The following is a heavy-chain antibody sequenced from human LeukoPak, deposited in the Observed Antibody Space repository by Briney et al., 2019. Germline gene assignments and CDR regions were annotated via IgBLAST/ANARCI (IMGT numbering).Heavy chain of an antibody. CDR2: IGSGGTT. Sequence: GGSLRLSCAASGLTFSSYAMSWVRQAPGKGLEWVSAIGSGGTTFYADSVKGRFTISRDNSKDTLYLYMNSLRADDTAVYYCAKEPTGYFDYWGQGTLVTVSS. J-gene: IGHJ4*02. CDR1: GLTFSSYA. V-gene: IGHV3-23*01. CDR3: AKEPTGYFDY. D-gene: IGHD3-10*01.